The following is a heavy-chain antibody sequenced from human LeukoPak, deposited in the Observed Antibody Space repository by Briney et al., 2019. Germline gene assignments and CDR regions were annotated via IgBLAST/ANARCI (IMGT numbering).Heavy chain of an antibody. CDR3: AKPVGLRPHWYFDL. CDR2: IGAGGGST. V-gene: IGHV3-23*01. J-gene: IGHJ2*01. D-gene: IGHD5-12*01. CDR1: GFTFSNFA. Sequence: AGGSLRLSCAASGFTFSNFAMTWVRQAPGKGLEVVSAIGAGGGSTSYADSVKGRFTISRDNSQNTLYLQMNSLRAEDTAEYYCAKPVGLRPHWYFDLWGRGTLVTVSS.